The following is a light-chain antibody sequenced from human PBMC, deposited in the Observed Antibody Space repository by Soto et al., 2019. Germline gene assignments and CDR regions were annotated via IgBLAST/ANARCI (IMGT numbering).Light chain of an antibody. J-gene: IGLJ2*01. CDR1: SSDVGGYSY. CDR2: EVS. CDR3: SSYARNRDVL. V-gene: IGLV2-8*01. Sequence: QSVLTQPPSASGSPGQSVAISCTGTSSDVGGYSYVSWYQQHPGKAPKLMIYEVSKRPSGVPDRFSGSKSGNTASLTVSGLEDEDEADYYCSSYARNRDVLFGGGTKLTVL.